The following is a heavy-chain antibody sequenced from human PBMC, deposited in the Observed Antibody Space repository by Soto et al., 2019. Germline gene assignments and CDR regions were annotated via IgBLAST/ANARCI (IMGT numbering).Heavy chain of an antibody. Sequence: PGESLKISCKGSGYSFTSYWIGWVRQMPGKGLEWMGIIYPGDSDTRYSPSFQGQVTISADKSISTAYLQWSSLKASDTAMYYCARQSPEYDSSGYYTLLGAFDIWGQGTMVTV. J-gene: IGHJ3*02. CDR2: IYPGDSDT. CDR1: GYSFTSYW. CDR3: ARQSPEYDSSGYYTLLGAFDI. V-gene: IGHV5-51*01. D-gene: IGHD3-22*01.